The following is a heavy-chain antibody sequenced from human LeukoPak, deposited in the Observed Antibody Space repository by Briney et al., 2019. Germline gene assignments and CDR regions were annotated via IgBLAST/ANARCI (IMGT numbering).Heavy chain of an antibody. Sequence: SETLSLTCTVPGGSISSYYWSWIRQPPGKGLEWIGEINHSGSTNYNPSLKSRVTISVDTSKNQFSLKLSSVTAADTAVYYCASPYYYDSSGYYYVGAFDIWGQGTMVTVSS. CDR1: GGSISSYY. J-gene: IGHJ3*02. V-gene: IGHV4-34*01. CDR3: ASPYYYDSSGYYYVGAFDI. CDR2: INHSGST. D-gene: IGHD3-22*01.